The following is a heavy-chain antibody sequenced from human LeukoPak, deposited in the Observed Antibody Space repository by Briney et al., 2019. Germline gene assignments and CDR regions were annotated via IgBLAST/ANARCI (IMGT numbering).Heavy chain of an antibody. Sequence: ASVKVSCKASGYTFTDYYIHWVRQAPGQGLEWMGWINPNRGGTHCAQRFQGRVTMTRDTSISTAYMEVSGLISDDTAVYYCARVVDYGGNSGDWFDPWGQGTLVTVSS. CDR3: ARVVDYGGNSGDWFDP. CDR2: INPNRGGT. J-gene: IGHJ5*02. CDR1: GYTFTDYY. V-gene: IGHV1-2*02. D-gene: IGHD4-23*01.